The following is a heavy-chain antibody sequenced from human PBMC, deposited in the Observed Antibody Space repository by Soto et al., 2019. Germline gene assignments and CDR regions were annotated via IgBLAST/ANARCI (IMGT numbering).Heavy chain of an antibody. CDR1: GCTFSMYS. Sequence: XGSLKPSCVVSGCTFSMYSTHWVRQVPGQSPFWVSRIIDDGTTTNYADSVRGRFTISRDNSKNTLYLQMNNLKPDDTAIYYCTRGPRADSSGTRAHWRQGTPVTVSS. CDR3: TRGPRADSSGTRAH. J-gene: IGHJ4*02. CDR2: IIDDGTTT. D-gene: IGHD1-26*01. V-gene: IGHV3-74*01.